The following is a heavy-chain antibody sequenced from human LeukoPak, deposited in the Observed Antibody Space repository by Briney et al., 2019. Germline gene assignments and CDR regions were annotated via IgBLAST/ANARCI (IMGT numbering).Heavy chain of an antibody. V-gene: IGHV3-53*01. J-gene: IGHJ4*02. CDR2: IYSGGST. Sequence: GGSLRLSCAASGFTVSSNYMSWVRQAPGKGLEWVSVIYSGGSTYYADSVKGRFTNSRDNSKNTLYLQMNSLRAEDTAVYYCARADRGYDFWSGYYLLDYWGQGTLVTVSS. CDR1: GFTVSSNY. CDR3: ARADRGYDFWSGYYLLDY. D-gene: IGHD3-3*01.